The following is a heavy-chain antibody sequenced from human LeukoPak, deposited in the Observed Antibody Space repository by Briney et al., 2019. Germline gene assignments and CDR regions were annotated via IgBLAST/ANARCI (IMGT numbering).Heavy chain of an antibody. J-gene: IGHJ6*03. CDR3: ARGGDSSGWYPYYYYYYMDV. D-gene: IGHD6-19*01. Sequence: ASVKVSCKASGYTFTSYDINWVRQATGQGPEWMGWMNPNSGNTGYAQKFQGRVTITRNTSISTAYMELSSLRSEDTAVYYCARGGDSSGWYPYYYYYYMDVWGKGTTVTVSS. CDR1: GYTFTSYD. V-gene: IGHV1-8*03. CDR2: MNPNSGNT.